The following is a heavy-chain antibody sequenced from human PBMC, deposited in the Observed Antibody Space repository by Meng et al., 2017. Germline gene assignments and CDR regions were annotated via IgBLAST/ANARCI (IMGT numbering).Heavy chain of an antibody. Sequence: VSPQQTLSPACPVSGGSSGSGGYYGRWVSQHLGKGLEWIGYIFYSGSTYDNPSFKSLVTISVDTSKNQFSLKLSSVTAADMAVYYCARDDRRVGRYGPNWFDPWGQGTLVTVSS. J-gene: IGHJ5*02. D-gene: IGHD5-18*01. CDR1: GGSSGSGGYY. CDR2: IFYSGST. CDR3: ARDDRRVGRYGPNWFDP. V-gene: IGHV4-31*01.